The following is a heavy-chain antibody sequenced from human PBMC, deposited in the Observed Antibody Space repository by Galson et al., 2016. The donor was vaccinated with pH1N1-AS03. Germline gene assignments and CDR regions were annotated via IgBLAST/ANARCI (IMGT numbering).Heavy chain of an antibody. D-gene: IGHD3-3*01. V-gene: IGHV1-18*01. Sequence: SVKVSCKASGYTFVNYGISWVRRAPGQGLEWMGWISGYDGHTGYAQKFQGRVTMTTDTPTNTAYMELRSLISDDTAVYYCARDESGYMYWGQGTLVTVSS. CDR3: ARDESGYMY. J-gene: IGHJ4*02. CDR1: GYTFVNYG. CDR2: ISGYDGHT.